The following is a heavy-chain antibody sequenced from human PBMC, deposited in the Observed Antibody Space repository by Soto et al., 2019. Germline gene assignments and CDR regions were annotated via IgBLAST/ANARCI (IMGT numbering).Heavy chain of an antibody. D-gene: IGHD3-16*01. J-gene: IGHJ5*02. CDR3: ARDYMLRGRDSNWFDP. CDR2: INTDGRST. V-gene: IGHV3-74*01. CDR1: GFTFSSYW. Sequence: EVQLVESGGGLVQPGGSLRLSCAASGFTFSSYWMHWVRQAPGKGLVWVSRINTDGRSTTYADSVKGRFTISRDNAKNTLYLQMNSLRAEDTAVYYCARDYMLRGRDSNWFDPWGQGTLVTVSS.